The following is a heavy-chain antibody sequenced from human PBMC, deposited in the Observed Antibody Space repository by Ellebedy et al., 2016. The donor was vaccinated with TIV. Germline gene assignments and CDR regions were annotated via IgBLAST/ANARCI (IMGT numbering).Heavy chain of an antibody. CDR1: GFTFDDYA. D-gene: IGHD5-12*01. CDR2: ISWDGGST. CDR3: AKGRSTISVDSFDY. J-gene: IGHJ4*02. Sequence: PGGSLRLSCAASGFTFDDYAMNWVRQAPGKGLEWVSLISWDGGSTYYADSVKGRFTISRDNSKNSLYLQMNSLRAEDTALYYCAKGRSTISVDSFDYWGQGTLVTVSS. V-gene: IGHV3-43D*03.